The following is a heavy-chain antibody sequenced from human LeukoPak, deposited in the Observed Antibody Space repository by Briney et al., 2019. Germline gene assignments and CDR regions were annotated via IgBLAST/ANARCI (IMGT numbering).Heavy chain of an antibody. CDR1: GFTFSSYS. V-gene: IGHV3-21*01. CDR3: ARVGVPAFYYYYYYMDV. D-gene: IGHD2-2*01. J-gene: IGHJ6*03. CDR2: ISSSSSYI. Sequence: SGGSLRLSCAASGFTFSSYSMNWVRQAPGKGLEWVSSISSSSSYIYYADSVKGRFTTSRDNAKNSLYLQMNSLRAEDTAVYYCARVGVPAFYYYYYYMDVWGKGTTVTVSS.